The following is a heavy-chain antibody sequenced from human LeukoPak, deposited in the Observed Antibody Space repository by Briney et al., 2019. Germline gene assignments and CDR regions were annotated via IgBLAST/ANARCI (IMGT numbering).Heavy chain of an antibody. V-gene: IGHV1-69*13. CDR2: IIPIFGTA. CDR1: GGTFSSYA. D-gene: IGHD4-17*01. Sequence: ASVEVSCRASGGTFSSYAISWVRQAPGQGLEWMGGIIPIFGTANYAQKFQGRVTITADESTSTAYMELSSLRSEDTAVYYCAANGDYSFDYWGQGTLVTVSS. CDR3: AANGDYSFDY. J-gene: IGHJ4*02.